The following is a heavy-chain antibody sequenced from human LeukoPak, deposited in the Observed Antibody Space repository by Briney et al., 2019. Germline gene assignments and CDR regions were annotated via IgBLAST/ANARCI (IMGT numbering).Heavy chain of an antibody. CDR1: GGTFSSYA. CDR2: IIPIFGTA. Sequence: ATSVKVSCKASGGTFSSYAISWVRQAPGQGLEWMGGIIPIFGTANYAQKFQGRVTITTDESTSTAYMELSSLRSEDTAVYYCATGPGDGYNYNLDYWGQGTLVTVSS. J-gene: IGHJ4*02. D-gene: IGHD5-24*01. V-gene: IGHV1-69*05. CDR3: ATGPGDGYNYNLDY.